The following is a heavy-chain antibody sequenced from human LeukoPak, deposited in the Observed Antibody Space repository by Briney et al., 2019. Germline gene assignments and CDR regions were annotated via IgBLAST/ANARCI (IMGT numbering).Heavy chain of an antibody. CDR1: GFVFSDYA. V-gene: IGHV3-64D*06. J-gene: IGHJ4*02. CDR3: IKDRGSSGWDFDS. D-gene: IGHD6-19*01. Sequence: PGGSLRLSCSASGFVFSDYAMHWARQAPGKGLKYLSGISGNGVATYYVDSVQGRFTVSRDNSKTTLYLQINSLRREDTAFYYCIKDRGSSGWDFDSWGQGTLLTVSS. CDR2: ISGNGVAT.